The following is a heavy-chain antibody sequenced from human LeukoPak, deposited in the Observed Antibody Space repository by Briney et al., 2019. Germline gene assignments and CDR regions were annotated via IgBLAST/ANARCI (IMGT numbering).Heavy chain of an antibody. J-gene: IGHJ6*04. CDR3: AELGTTMTGGV. D-gene: IGHD3-10*02. CDR2: ISSSGSTI. V-gene: IGHV3-48*03. CDR1: GFTFSSYE. Sequence: PGGSLRLSCAASGFTFSSYEMNWVRQAPGKGLEWVSHISSSGSTIYYADSVKGRFTISRDKAKNSLYLQMNSLRAEDTAVYYCAELGTTMTGGVWGKGTPVTISS.